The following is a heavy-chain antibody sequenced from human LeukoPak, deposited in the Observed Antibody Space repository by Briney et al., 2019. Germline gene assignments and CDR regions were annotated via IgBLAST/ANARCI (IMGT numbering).Heavy chain of an antibody. J-gene: IGHJ5*02. CDR3: AREGGVRGVIISSWFDP. D-gene: IGHD3-10*01. CDR2: INTNTGNP. Sequence: ASVKVSCKASGYTFVTDDINWVRQAPGQGLEWMGWINTNTGNPTYAQGFTGRFVFSLDTSVSTAYLQISSLKAEDTAVYYCAREGGVRGVIISSWFDPWGQGTLVTVSS. CDR1: GYTFVTDD. V-gene: IGHV7-4-1*02.